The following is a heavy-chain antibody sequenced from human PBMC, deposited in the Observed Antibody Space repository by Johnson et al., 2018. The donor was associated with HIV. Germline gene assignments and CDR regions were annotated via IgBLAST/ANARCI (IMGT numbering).Heavy chain of an antibody. CDR2: IYSGGST. D-gene: IGHD2-2*01. J-gene: IGHJ3*02. V-gene: IGHV3-66*02. Sequence: VESGGGLVHPGGSLRLSCTASGFTVSTNYMSWVRQAPGKGLEWVSVIYSGGSTYYADSVKGRFTISRDNSKNTPYLQMHSLRAEDTAVYYCARGYCSSNSCAPEEGNAFDSWGQGTMVTVSS. CDR1: GFTVSTNY. CDR3: ARGYCSSNSCAPEEGNAFDS.